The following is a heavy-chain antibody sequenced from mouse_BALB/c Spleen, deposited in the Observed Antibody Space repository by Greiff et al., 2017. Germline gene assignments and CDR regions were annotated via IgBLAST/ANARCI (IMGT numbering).Heavy chain of an antibody. CDR2: ISSGSSTI. CDR3: ARSGTTATRFAY. J-gene: IGHJ3*01. Sequence: DVKPVESGGGLVQPGGSRKLSCAASGFTFSSFGMHWVRQAPEKGLEWVAYISSGSSTIYYADTVKGRFTISRDNPKNTLFLQMTSLRSEDTAMYYCARSGTTATRFAYWGQGTLVTVSA. CDR1: GFTFSSFG. D-gene: IGHD1-2*01. V-gene: IGHV5-17*02.